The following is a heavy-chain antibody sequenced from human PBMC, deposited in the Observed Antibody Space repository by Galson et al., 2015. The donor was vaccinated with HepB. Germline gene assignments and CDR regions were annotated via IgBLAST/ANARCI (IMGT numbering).Heavy chain of an antibody. CDR1: GFTFSSYS. V-gene: IGHV3-21*01. J-gene: IGHJ4*02. D-gene: IGHD2-2*02. CDR2: ISSSSSYI. CDR3: ARGDPYCSSTSCYMLDY. Sequence: SLRLSCAASGFTFSSYSMNWVRQAPGKGLEWVSSISSSSSYIYYADSVKGRFTISRDNAKNSLYLQMNSLRAEDTAVYYCARGDPYCSSTSCYMLDYWGQGTLVTVSS.